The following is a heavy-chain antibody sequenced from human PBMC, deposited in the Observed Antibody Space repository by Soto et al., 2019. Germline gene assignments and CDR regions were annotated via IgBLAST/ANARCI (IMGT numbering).Heavy chain of an antibody. V-gene: IGHV4-31*03. D-gene: IGHD2-2*01. CDR2: IYYSGST. J-gene: IGHJ5*02. Sequence: QVQLQESGPGLVKPSQTLSLTCTVSGGSISSGGYYWSWIRQHPGKGLEWIGYIYYSGSTYYNPSLKSRVTLSVDTSKNQFSLKLSSVTAADTAVYYCARDNEGYCSSTSCYSNWFDPWGQGTLVTVSS. CDR3: ARDNEGYCSSTSCYSNWFDP. CDR1: GGSISSGGYY.